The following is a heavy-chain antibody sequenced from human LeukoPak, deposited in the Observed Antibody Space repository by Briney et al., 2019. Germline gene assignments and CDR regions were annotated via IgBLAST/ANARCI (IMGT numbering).Heavy chain of an antibody. V-gene: IGHV4-59*12. CDR2: IHYSGST. J-gene: IGHJ4*02. CDR1: GGSISSYY. Sequence: SETLSLTCAVSGGSISSYYWSWIRQPPGKGLEWIGYIHYSGSTNYNPSLKSRVTISVDTSKNQFSLKLSSVTAADTAVYYCARTTGYSREIDYWGQGTLVTVSS. D-gene: IGHD6-13*01. CDR3: ARTTGYSREIDY.